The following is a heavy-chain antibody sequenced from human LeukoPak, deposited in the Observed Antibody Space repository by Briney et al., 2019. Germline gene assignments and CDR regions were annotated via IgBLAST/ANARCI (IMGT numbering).Heavy chain of an antibody. Sequence: IPSETLSLTCTVSGGSISSYYWSWIRQPPGKGLEWIGYIYYSGSTNYNPSLKSRVTISVDTSKNQFSLKLSSVTAADTAVYYCARRGIVGATTYYYYYGMDVWGQGTTATVSS. CDR2: IYYSGST. D-gene: IGHD1-26*01. V-gene: IGHV4-59*08. CDR1: GGSISSYY. J-gene: IGHJ6*02. CDR3: ARRGIVGATTYYYYYGMDV.